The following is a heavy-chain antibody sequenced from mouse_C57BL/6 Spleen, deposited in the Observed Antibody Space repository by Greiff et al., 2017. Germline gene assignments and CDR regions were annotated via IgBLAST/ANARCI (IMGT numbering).Heavy chain of an antibody. CDR3: VRDEDDYFDY. CDR2: ISSGGDYT. J-gene: IGHJ2*01. V-gene: IGHV5S21*01. CDR1: GFTFSSYA. Sequence: DVTLVESGEGLVKPGASLKLSCAASGFTFSSYALSWVRQTPGKRLEWVAYISSGGDYTYYADTVKGRFTISRDNARNTLYLQMSSLKSEDTAMYYCVRDEDDYFDYWGQGTTLTVSS. D-gene: IGHD2-3*01.